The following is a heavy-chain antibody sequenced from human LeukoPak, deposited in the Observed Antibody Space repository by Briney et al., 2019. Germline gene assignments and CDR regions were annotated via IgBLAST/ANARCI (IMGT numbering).Heavy chain of an antibody. J-gene: IGHJ4*02. CDR3: ARRSRYGDYGTFDY. D-gene: IGHD4-17*01. CDR1: GYSFTSYW. V-gene: IGHV5-51*01. Sequence: GESLKISCKGSGYSFTSYWIGWVRQMPGKGLEWMGIIYPGDSDSIYSPSFQGQVTFSADKSISTAYLHWSSLKASDTAMYYCARRSRYGDYGTFDYWGQGTLVTVSS. CDR2: IYPGDSDS.